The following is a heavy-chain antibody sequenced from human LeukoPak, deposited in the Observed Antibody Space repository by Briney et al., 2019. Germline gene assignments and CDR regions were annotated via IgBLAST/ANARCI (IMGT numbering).Heavy chain of an antibody. CDR1: GYTFTSYG. Sequence: GASVKVSCKASGYTFTSYGISWVRQAPGQGLEWMGWISAYNGNTNYAQKLQGRVTMTTDTSTSTAYMELSRLRSDDTAVYYCARDFRMAEPPPKFSYYYDSSGSDPWGQGTLVTVSS. CDR2: ISAYNGNT. CDR3: ARDFRMAEPPPKFSYYYDSSGSDP. V-gene: IGHV1-18*01. J-gene: IGHJ5*02. D-gene: IGHD3-22*01.